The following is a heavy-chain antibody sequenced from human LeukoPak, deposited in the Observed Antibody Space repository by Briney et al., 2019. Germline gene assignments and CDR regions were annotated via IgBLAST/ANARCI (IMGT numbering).Heavy chain of an antibody. J-gene: IGHJ4*02. D-gene: IGHD3-22*01. CDR2: IYYSGST. V-gene: IGHV4-59*01. Sequence: PSETLSLTCTVSGGSISTYYWSWIRQPPGKGLEWIGYIYYSGSTNYNPSLKSRVTISVDTSKNQFSLKLSSVTAADTAVYYCARNYCDSSGYDYWGQGTLVTVSS. CDR1: GGSISTYY. CDR3: ARNYCDSSGYDY.